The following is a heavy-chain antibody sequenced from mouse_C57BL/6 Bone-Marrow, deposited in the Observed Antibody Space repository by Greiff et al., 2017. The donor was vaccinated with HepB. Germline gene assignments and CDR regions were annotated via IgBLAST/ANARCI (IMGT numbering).Heavy chain of an antibody. CDR2: IYPGSGST. Sequence: VQLQQSGAELVKPGASVKMSCKASGYTFTSYWITWVKQRPGQGLEWIGDIYPGSGSTNYNEKFKSKATLTVDTSSSTAYMQLSSLTSEDSAVYYCAGYYYGSSSHWGQGTLVTVSA. CDR3: AGYYYGSSSH. V-gene: IGHV1-55*01. J-gene: IGHJ3*01. D-gene: IGHD1-1*01. CDR1: GYTFTSYW.